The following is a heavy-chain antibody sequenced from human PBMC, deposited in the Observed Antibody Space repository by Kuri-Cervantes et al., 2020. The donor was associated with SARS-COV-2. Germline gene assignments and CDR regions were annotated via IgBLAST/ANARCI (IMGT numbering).Heavy chain of an antibody. CDR1: GFTFSSYA. D-gene: IGHD6-13*01. CDR2: ISYDGSNK. CDR3: ARDQGYSSSWVDY. J-gene: IGHJ4*02. Sequence: GESLKISCAASGFTFSSYAMHWVRQAPGKGLEWVAVISYDGSNKYYADSVKGRFTISRDNSKNTLYLQMNSLRAEDTAVYYCARDQGYSSSWVDYWGQGTLVTVSS. V-gene: IGHV3-30*07.